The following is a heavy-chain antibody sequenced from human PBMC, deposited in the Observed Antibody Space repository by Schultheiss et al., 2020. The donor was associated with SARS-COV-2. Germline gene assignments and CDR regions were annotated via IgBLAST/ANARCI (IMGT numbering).Heavy chain of an antibody. Sequence: SETLSLTCAVYGGSFSGNYWSWIRQPPGKGLEWIGYMYYSGSTYYNPSLKSRVTISVDTSKNQFSLKLSSVTAADTAVYYCARHVVVVVAATRSYWFDPCGQGTLVTVAS. CDR3: ARHVVVVVAATRSYWFDP. J-gene: IGHJ5*02. CDR1: GGSFSGNY. CDR2: MYYSGST. D-gene: IGHD2-15*01. V-gene: IGHV4-59*08.